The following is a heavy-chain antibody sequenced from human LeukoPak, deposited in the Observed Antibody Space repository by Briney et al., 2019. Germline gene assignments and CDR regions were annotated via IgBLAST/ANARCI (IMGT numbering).Heavy chain of an antibody. CDR2: IYPVDSDT. D-gene: IGHD2/OR15-2a*01. CDR3: ARRTTTWAFDI. V-gene: IGHV5-51*01. CDR1: GYSFSNYW. Sequence: GESLRISCKGSGYSFSNYWIGWVRQMPGKGLEWMGIIYPVDSDTRYSPSFQGQVTISADKSISTAYLQWSSLKASDTAMYYCARRTTTWAFDIWGQGTMVTVSS. J-gene: IGHJ3*02.